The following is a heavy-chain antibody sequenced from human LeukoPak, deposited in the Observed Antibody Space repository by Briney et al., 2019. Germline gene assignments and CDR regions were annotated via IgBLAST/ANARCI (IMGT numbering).Heavy chain of an antibody. CDR2: IYYSGST. V-gene: IGHV4-30-4*01. J-gene: IGHJ4*02. CDR3: ARVPDYGDLYYFDY. CDR1: GGSISSGDYS. Sequence: PSETLSLTCTVSGGSISSGDYSWSWIRQPPGKGLEWIGYIYYSGSTYYNPSLKSRVTISVDTSKNQFSLKLSSVTAADTAVYYCARVPDYGDLYYFDYWGQGTLVTVSS. D-gene: IGHD4-17*01.